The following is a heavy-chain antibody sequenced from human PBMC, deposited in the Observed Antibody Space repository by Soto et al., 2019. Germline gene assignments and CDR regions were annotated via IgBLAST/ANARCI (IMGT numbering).Heavy chain of an antibody. Sequence: PSETLSLTCTVSGGSISRYYWSWIRQPPGKGLEWIGYMYNTGSTVYNPPFKSRVTISVDTSKNQFSLKLSSVTAADTAVYYCARERPDGARLDPWGQGTLVTVSS. V-gene: IGHV4-4*08. CDR2: MYNTGST. CDR1: GGSISRYY. CDR3: ARERPDGARLDP. J-gene: IGHJ5*02. D-gene: IGHD6-6*01.